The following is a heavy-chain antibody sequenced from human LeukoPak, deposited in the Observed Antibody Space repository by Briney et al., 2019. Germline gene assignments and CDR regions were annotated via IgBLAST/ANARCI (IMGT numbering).Heavy chain of an antibody. Sequence: SETLSLTCAVYGGSFSGYYWSWIRQPPGKGLEWIGYIYYSGSTNYNPSLKSRVTISVDTSKNQFSLKLSSVTAADTAVYYCARGGQWLAYFDYWGQGTLVTVSS. CDR2: IYYSGST. V-gene: IGHV4-59*01. CDR3: ARGGQWLAYFDY. D-gene: IGHD6-19*01. CDR1: GGSFSGYY. J-gene: IGHJ4*02.